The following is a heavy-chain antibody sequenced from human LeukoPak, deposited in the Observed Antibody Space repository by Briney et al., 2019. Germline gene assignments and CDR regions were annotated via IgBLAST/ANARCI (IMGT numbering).Heavy chain of an antibody. Sequence: SETLSLTCTVSGGSISTYSWTWIRQPPGKGLEWIGNIYYSGSTNYNPSLKSRVTISIDTSKNQFSLKVSSVTAADTAVYYCARAHSSGWPHMFDPWGQGTLVTIPS. CDR1: GGSISTYS. CDR2: IYYSGST. CDR3: ARAHSSGWPHMFDP. J-gene: IGHJ5*02. V-gene: IGHV4-59*01. D-gene: IGHD6-19*01.